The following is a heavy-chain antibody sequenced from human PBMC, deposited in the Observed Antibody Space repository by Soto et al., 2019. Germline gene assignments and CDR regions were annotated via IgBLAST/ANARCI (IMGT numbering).Heavy chain of an antibody. CDR1: GYTFTSYA. D-gene: IGHD2-2*02. J-gene: IGHJ4*02. CDR3: AKSATVPAAIAY. Sequence: ASVKVSCKASGYTFTSYAMHWVRQAPGQRLEWMGWINAGNGNTKYSQKFQGRVTITRDTSAGTAYMELSSLRSEDTAVYYCAKSATVPAAIAYWGQGTLVTVSS. CDR2: INAGNGNT. V-gene: IGHV1-3*01.